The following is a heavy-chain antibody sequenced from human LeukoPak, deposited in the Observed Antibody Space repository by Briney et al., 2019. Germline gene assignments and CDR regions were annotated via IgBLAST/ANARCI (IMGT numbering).Heavy chain of an antibody. CDR2: IYYSGST. CDR1: GGSISSYY. D-gene: IGHD3-10*01. J-gene: IGHJ6*03. V-gene: IGHV4-59*01. CDR3: ARTTTVRGTYYMDV. Sequence: SEPLSLTCTVSGGSISSYYWSWIRQPPGRGLEWIGYIYYSGSTNYNPSLKSRVTISVDTSKNRFSLKLRSVTAADTAVYYCARTTTVRGTYYMDVWGKGTTVTVSS.